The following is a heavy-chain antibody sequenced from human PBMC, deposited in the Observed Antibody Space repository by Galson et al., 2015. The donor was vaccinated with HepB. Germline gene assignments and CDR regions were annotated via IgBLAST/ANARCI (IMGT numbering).Heavy chain of an antibody. CDR1: GFTFSDYY. J-gene: IGHJ4*02. Sequence: SLRLSCAASGFTFSDYYMSWLRQAPGRGLEWVSYIASSGSPIYYADSVKGRFTISRDNAKSSLYLQLSSLRAEDTAVYFCATARIPVTGSHDFDNWGQGTLVTVSS. CDR2: IASSGSPI. V-gene: IGHV3-11*01. D-gene: IGHD6-19*01. CDR3: ATARIPVTGSHDFDN.